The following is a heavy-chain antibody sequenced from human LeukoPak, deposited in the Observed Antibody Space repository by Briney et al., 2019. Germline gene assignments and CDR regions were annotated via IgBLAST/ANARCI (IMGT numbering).Heavy chain of an antibody. Sequence: GGSLRLSCAASGFTFSSYSMNWVRQAPGKGLEWVSSISSSSSYIYYADSVKGRFTISRDNAKNSLYLQMNSLRAEDTAVYYCARDKGASRYYDFWSGYSPYFDYWGQGTLVTVSS. CDR1: GFTFSSYS. CDR2: ISSSSSYI. V-gene: IGHV3-21*01. D-gene: IGHD3-3*01. CDR3: ARDKGASRYYDFWSGYSPYFDY. J-gene: IGHJ4*02.